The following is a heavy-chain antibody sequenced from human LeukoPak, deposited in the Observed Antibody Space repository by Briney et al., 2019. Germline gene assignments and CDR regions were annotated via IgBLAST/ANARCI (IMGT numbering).Heavy chain of an antibody. Sequence: PSETLSLTCTVSGGSISRYYWSWIRQPPGKGLEWIGYIYYSGSTNYNPSLKSRVTISVDTSKNQISLRLSSVTAADTAVYYCARVAIAVVVAATYDTFDIWGQGTMVTVSS. CDR2: IYYSGST. CDR3: ARVAIAVVVAATYDTFDI. V-gene: IGHV4-59*12. D-gene: IGHD2-15*01. CDR1: GGSISRYY. J-gene: IGHJ3*02.